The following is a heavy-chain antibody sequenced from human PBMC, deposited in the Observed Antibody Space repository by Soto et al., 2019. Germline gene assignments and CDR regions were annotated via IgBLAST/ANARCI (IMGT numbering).Heavy chain of an antibody. Sequence: SETLSLTCTVSGGSINTGDYYWTWIRQPRGKGLEWIGYIYYSGTTYYNPSLKSRVSLSLDTSKNHFSLRLTSVTTADTAVYYCARGVDFEGFSPYGMDVWGQGTTVTVSS. CDR1: GGSINTGDYY. CDR2: IYYSGTT. V-gene: IGHV4-30-4*01. D-gene: IGHD3-3*01. CDR3: ARGVDFEGFSPYGMDV. J-gene: IGHJ6*02.